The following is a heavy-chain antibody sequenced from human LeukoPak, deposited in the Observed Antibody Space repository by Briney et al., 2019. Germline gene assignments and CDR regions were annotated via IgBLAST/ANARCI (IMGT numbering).Heavy chain of an antibody. D-gene: IGHD2-21*02. CDR2: INHRGGT. CDR1: GESFSDYY. J-gene: IGHJ4*01. Sequence: SETLSLTCVVYGESFSDYYWNWIRQSPGKRLEWIGEINHRGGTGYNPSLKSRVTMSVDTSANSFSLKMTSMTASDSAVYYCVRAVEKKCGSSCYVLPFDYWGQGTRVTVSS. CDR3: VRAVEKKCGSSCYVLPFDY. V-gene: IGHV4-34*01.